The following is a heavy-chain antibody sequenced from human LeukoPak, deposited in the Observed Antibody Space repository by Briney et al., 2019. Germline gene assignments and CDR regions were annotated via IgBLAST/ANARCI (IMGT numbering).Heavy chain of an antibody. D-gene: IGHD2-2*02. CDR1: GYSITSGYY. J-gene: IGHJ4*02. CDR2: IYHTGNT. CDR3: ARYCSSTTCYTRGGDY. Sequence: PSETLSLTCSVSGYSITSGYYWGWIRQPPGKGLEWIGSIYHTGNTFYDPSFNSRVTISVDTSKNQFSLSLSSVTAADTGVYYCARYCSSTTCYTRGGDYWGQGTLVTVSS. V-gene: IGHV4-38-2*02.